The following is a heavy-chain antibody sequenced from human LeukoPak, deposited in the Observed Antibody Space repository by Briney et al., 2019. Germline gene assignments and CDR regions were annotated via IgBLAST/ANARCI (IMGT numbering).Heavy chain of an antibody. V-gene: IGHV4-4*07. J-gene: IGHJ6*03. CDR2: VSPSGNT. D-gene: IGHD2-2*01. CDR1: GDSISSYY. Sequence: SETLSLTCAVSGDSISSYYWTWIRQPAGKGLGWIGRVSPSGNTKYNSSLKSRLSMSVDSSKNQISLKVTSVTAADTAVYYCARGVVPPGMDYYHYMDVWGKGTTVTVSS. CDR3: ARGVVPPGMDYYHYMDV.